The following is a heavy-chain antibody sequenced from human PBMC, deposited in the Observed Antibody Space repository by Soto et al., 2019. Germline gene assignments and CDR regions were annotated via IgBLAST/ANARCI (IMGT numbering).Heavy chain of an antibody. CDR1: GGIVGGVSDY. J-gene: IGHJ3*02. CDR3: ARVERGTATTVVDGFDI. D-gene: IGHD1-1*01. Sequence: TLSHTYAVLGGIVGGVSDYRICNRQQPGKGLEWIGEMSHSGGTHFNPSLKSRVTISVDTSKNQFSLKMSSVTAADTALYYCARVERGTATTVVDGFDICGPGTMVNVSS. CDR2: MSHSGGT. V-gene: IGHV4-30-2*01.